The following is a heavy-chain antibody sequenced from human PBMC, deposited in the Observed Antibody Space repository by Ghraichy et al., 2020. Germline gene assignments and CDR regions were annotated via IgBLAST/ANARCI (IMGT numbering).Heavy chain of an antibody. CDR3: ARIAPWFGELSRTPDY. Sequence: SETLSLTCAVYGGSFSGYYWSWIRQPPGKGLEWIGEINHSGSTNYNPSLKSRVTISVDTSKNQFSLKLSSVTAADTAVYYCARIAPWFGELSRTPDYWGQGTLVTVSS. D-gene: IGHD3-10*01. J-gene: IGHJ4*02. CDR1: GGSFSGYY. CDR2: INHSGST. V-gene: IGHV4-34*01.